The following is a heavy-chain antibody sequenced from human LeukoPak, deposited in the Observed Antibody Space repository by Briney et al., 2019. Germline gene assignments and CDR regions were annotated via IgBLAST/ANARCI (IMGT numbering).Heavy chain of an antibody. D-gene: IGHD3-9*01. Sequence: SETLSLTCTVSGGSIISNNHYWSWIRQHPGEGLAWIGYIYYSGSTYYNPSLKSRVTISVDTSKNQFSLKLSSVTAADTAVYYCARASRDDILTGYYMDYWGQGTLVTVSS. V-gene: IGHV4-31*03. CDR2: IYYSGST. CDR1: GGSIISNNHY. CDR3: ARASRDDILTGYYMDY. J-gene: IGHJ4*02.